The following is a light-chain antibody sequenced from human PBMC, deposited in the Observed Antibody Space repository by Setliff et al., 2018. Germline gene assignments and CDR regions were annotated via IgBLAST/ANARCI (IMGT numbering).Light chain of an antibody. Sequence: QAVVTQEPSLTVSPGGTVTLTCGSSTGAVTSNHYPYWFQQKPGQAPRTLIYDTSNKHSWTPARFSGSLLGGKAALTLSGAQSEDEADYYCMISFSAARVLGGGTKVTVL. CDR3: MISFSAARV. CDR2: DTS. CDR1: TGAVTSNHY. J-gene: IGLJ3*02. V-gene: IGLV7-46*01.